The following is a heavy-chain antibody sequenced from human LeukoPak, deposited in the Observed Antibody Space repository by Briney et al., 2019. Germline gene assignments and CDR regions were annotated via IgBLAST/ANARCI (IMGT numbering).Heavy chain of an antibody. V-gene: IGHV4-31*11. Sequence: PSETLSLTCAVSGDSLKIGGSYWSCIRQLPGKGLEWIGYIHYSGSTYYNPSLNSQVAISFDTSKNQFSLKLRSVTAADTAVYFCANSRDRIHYAAFDYWGQGILVTVSS. D-gene: IGHD4-17*01. J-gene: IGHJ4*02. CDR3: ANSRDRIHYAAFDY. CDR2: IHYSGST. CDR1: GDSLKIGGSY.